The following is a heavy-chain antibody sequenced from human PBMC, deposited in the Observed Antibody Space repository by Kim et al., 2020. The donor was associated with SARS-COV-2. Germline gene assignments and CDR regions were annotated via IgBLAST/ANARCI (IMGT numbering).Heavy chain of an antibody. J-gene: IGHJ4*02. Sequence: YSDKLQGRVTITRDAAASTAYMELSSLRSEDTALYYCARESARSTGTDFAYWGQGTLVTVSS. V-gene: IGHV1-3*01. D-gene: IGHD1-1*01. CDR3: ARESARSTGTDFAY.